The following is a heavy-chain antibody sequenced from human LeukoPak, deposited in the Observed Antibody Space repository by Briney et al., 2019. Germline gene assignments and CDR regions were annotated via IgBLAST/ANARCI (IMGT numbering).Heavy chain of an antibody. CDR3: ARLPLIATTRGGFDP. CDR1: GGSISGYY. Sequence: SEALSLTYTVSGGSISGYYWSWIRQPPGKRLEWIGYVYDTGATNYNPSLKSRFTISIDTSKNQFSLYLSSVTAADTAVYYCARLPLIATTRGGFDPWGQGTLVTVSS. D-gene: IGHD1/OR15-1a*01. J-gene: IGHJ5*02. V-gene: IGHV4-59*08. CDR2: VYDTGAT.